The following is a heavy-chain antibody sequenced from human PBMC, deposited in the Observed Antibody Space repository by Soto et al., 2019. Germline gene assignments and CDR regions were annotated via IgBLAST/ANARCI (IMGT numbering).Heavy chain of an antibody. CDR3: AKDQMGQQLVSRFDY. V-gene: IGHV3-23*01. Sequence: PGGSLRLSCAASGFTFSSYAMSWVRQAPGKGLEWVSAISGSGGSTYYADSVKGRFTISRDNSKNTLYLQMNSLRAEDTAVYYCAKDQMGQQLVSRFDYWGQGTLVTVSS. CDR2: ISGSGGST. D-gene: IGHD6-13*01. J-gene: IGHJ4*02. CDR1: GFTFSSYA.